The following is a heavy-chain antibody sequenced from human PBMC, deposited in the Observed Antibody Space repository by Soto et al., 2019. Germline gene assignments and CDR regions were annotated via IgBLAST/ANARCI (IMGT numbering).Heavy chain of an antibody. CDR1: GFSLTTRGVG. CDR2: IYWDDDK. J-gene: IGHJ1*01. Sequence: GSGPTLVNPTQTLTLTCTFSGFSLTTRGVGVGWIRQPPGKALEWVSVIYWDDDKRYSPSLNSRLTITKDTSKNQVFLIMTDVDPLDTATYYCVRNLLLRLYWGQGTLVTVAS. V-gene: IGHV2-5*02. CDR3: VRNLLLRLY.